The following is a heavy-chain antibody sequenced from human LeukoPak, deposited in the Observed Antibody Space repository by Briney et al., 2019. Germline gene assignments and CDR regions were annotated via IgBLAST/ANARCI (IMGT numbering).Heavy chain of an antibody. J-gene: IGHJ5*02. Sequence: GGSLRLSCAASGFTLSSYAMSWVRQAPGKGLEWVSGINGRGGSTYYADSVKGRFTISRDNSKNTLYLQMNSLRAEDTAVYYCAKATYYGGNSGGRGWFDPWGQGTLVTVSS. CDR1: GFTLSSYA. V-gene: IGHV3-23*01. D-gene: IGHD4-23*01. CDR3: AKATYYGGNSGGRGWFDP. CDR2: INGRGGST.